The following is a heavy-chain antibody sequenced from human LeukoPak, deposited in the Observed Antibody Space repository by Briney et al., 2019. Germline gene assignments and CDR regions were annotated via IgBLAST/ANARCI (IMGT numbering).Heavy chain of an antibody. Sequence: SQTLSLTCTVSGGSISSGDYYWSWIRQPPGKGLEWIGYIYYSGSTYYNPSLKSRVTISVDTSKNQFSLKLSSVTAADTAVYYCATSYNWNYGYYFDYWGQGTLVTVSS. CDR2: IYYSGST. CDR3: ATSYNWNYGYYFDY. CDR1: GGSISSGDYY. J-gene: IGHJ4*02. D-gene: IGHD1-7*01. V-gene: IGHV4-30-4*08.